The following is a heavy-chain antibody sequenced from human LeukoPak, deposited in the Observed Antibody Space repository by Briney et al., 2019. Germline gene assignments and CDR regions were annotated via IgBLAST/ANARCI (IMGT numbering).Heavy chain of an antibody. V-gene: IGHV3-30*02. Sequence: PGGSLRLSCAASGFTFSSYGMHWVRQAPGKGLEWVAFIRYDGSNKYYADSVKGRFTISRDNSKNTLYLQMNSLRAEDTAVYYCAKDVGSGSYYNVPGYWGQGTLVTVSS. CDR2: IRYDGSNK. CDR1: GFTFSSYG. CDR3: AKDVGSGSYYNVPGY. J-gene: IGHJ4*02. D-gene: IGHD3-10*01.